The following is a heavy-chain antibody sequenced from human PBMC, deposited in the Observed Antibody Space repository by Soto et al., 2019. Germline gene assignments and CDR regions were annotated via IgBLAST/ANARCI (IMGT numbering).Heavy chain of an antibody. CDR1: GYTFTGYY. D-gene: IGHD3-22*01. CDR3: ARAYYDSSGYYLESYYYGMDV. CDR2: INPNSGGT. J-gene: IGHJ6*02. V-gene: IGHV1-2*04. Sequence: GASVKVSCKASGYTFTGYYMHWVRQAPGQGLEWMGWINPNSGGTNYAQKFRGWVTMTRDTSISTAYMELSRLRSDDTAVYYCARAYYDSSGYYLESYYYGMDVWGQGTTVTVSS.